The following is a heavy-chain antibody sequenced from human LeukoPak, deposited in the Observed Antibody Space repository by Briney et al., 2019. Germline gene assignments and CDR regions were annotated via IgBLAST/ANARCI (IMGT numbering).Heavy chain of an antibody. CDR3: ARGFHYYGSGSYFVY. Sequence: KPSETLSLTCTVSGGSITSYYWSWIRQPPGKGLEWIGCIYYSGSTNYKPSLKSRVTISVDTSKNQFSLKLSSVTAADTAVYYCARGFHYYGSGSYFVYWGQGTLVTVSS. V-gene: IGHV4-59*12. D-gene: IGHD3-10*01. CDR1: GGSITSYY. J-gene: IGHJ4*02. CDR2: IYYSGST.